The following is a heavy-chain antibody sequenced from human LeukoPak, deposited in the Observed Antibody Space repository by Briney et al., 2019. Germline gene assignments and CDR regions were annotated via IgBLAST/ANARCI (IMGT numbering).Heavy chain of an antibody. V-gene: IGHV3-21*01. J-gene: IGHJ6*04. CDR1: GFTFSGYS. CDR3: AELGITMIGGV. CDR2: ISSSSSNL. D-gene: IGHD3-10*02. Sequence: GGSLRLSCAASGFTFSGYSWKWVGQGPGMGPEGVLSISSSSSNLSQADSVKGRFTISRDNAKNSLYLQMNSLRAEDTAVYYCAELGITMIGGVWGKGTTVTISS.